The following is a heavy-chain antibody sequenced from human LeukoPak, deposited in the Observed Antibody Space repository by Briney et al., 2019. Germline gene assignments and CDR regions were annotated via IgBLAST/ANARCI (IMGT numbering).Heavy chain of an antibody. CDR2: IYWNDDK. J-gene: IGHJ6*02. CDR3: AHILSDSRGYYHAMDV. Sequence: SGPTLVKPTQTLTLTCTFSGFSLSTSGVGVGWIRQPPGKALEWLALIYWNDDKRYSPSLKSRLTITKDTSKNQVVLTMTNMAPVYTATYYYAHILSDSRGYYHAMDVWGQGTPVTVSS. CDR1: GFSLSTSGVG. D-gene: IGHD3-22*01. V-gene: IGHV2-5*01.